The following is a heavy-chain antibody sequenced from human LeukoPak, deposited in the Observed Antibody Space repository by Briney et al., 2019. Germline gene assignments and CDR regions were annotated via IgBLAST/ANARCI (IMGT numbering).Heavy chain of an antibody. Sequence: SLRLFCIASGFTFGDYAMSWYRQAPGKGLEWVGLIRSISYGGTTEYAASVKGRFTISRDDSNRIAYLQMNSLKTEDTAVHYCTRIPYSTINYYYYMDVWGKGTTVTVSS. V-gene: IGHV3-49*03. CDR1: GFTFGDYA. CDR3: TRIPYSTINYYYYMDV. D-gene: IGHD2-21*01. CDR2: IRSISYGGTT. J-gene: IGHJ6*03.